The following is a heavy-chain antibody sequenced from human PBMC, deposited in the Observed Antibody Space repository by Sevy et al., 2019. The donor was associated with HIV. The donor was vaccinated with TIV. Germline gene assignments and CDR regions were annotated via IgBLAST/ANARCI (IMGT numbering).Heavy chain of an antibody. Sequence: ASVKVSCKASGYTCTNYALHWVRQAPGQSLEWMGWINVGNGNTRYSQKFQDRFTITRGTSASTAYMELNSLTSEDTAVYYCARDQTVARKGLDYWGQGTLVTVSS. V-gene: IGHV1-3*01. J-gene: IGHJ4*02. CDR3: ARDQTVARKGLDY. CDR1: GYTCTNYA. D-gene: IGHD4-17*01. CDR2: INVGNGNT.